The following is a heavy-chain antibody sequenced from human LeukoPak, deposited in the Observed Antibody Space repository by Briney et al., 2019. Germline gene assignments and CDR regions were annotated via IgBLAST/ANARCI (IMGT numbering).Heavy chain of an antibody. D-gene: IGHD1-26*01. CDR1: GGSFSGYY. CDR2: INHSGST. V-gene: IGHV4-34*01. CDR3: TRPGGAATIDH. J-gene: IGHJ4*02. Sequence: SETLSLTCAVYGGSFSGYYWSWIRQPPGKGLEWIGEINHSGSTYYNPSLKSRVTISVDTSKNQFSLKLSSVTAADTAVYYCTRPGGAATIDHWGQGTLVTVSS.